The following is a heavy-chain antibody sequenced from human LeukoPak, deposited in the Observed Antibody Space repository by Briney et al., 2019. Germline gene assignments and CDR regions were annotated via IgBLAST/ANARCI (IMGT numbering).Heavy chain of an antibody. V-gene: IGHV1-24*01. CDR3: ARGFAGDLDY. Sequence: ASVKVSCKVSGYTLTELSMHWVRQAPGKGLEWMGGFDPEDGETIYAQKFQGRVTMTRDTSTSTVYMELSSLRSEDTAVYYCARGFAGDLDYWGQGTLVTVSS. CDR1: GYTLTELS. CDR2: FDPEDGET. J-gene: IGHJ4*02. D-gene: IGHD7-27*01.